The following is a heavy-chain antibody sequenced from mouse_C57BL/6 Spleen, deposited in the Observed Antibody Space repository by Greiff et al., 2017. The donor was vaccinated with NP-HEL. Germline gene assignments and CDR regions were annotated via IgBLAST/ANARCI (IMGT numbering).Heavy chain of an antibody. Sequence: EVQLQQSGPELVKPGASVKMSCKASGYTFTDYNLHWVKQSHGKSLEWIGYINPNNGGTSYNQKFKGKATLTVNKSSSTAYMELRSLTSEDSAVYYCAADLLGWYFDVWGTGTTVTVSS. D-gene: IGHD2-1*01. CDR3: AADLLGWYFDV. CDR1: GYTFTDYN. V-gene: IGHV1-22*01. CDR2: INPNNGGT. J-gene: IGHJ1*03.